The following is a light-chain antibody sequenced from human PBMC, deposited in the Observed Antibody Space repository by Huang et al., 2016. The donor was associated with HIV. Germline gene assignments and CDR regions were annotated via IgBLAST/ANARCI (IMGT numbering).Light chain of an antibody. CDR3: MQGTHWPPIT. CDR1: QRLIYSDGNTY. V-gene: IGKV2-30*01. J-gene: IGKJ5*01. CDR2: KVS. Sequence: DVVLTQSPLSLPVTLGQPASISCSSSQRLIYSDGNTYLNWFQQRPGQSPRRLIYKVSNRDSGVPDRFSGIGSGSDFTLKISKVEAEDVAVYYCMQGTHWPPITFGQGTRLEIK.